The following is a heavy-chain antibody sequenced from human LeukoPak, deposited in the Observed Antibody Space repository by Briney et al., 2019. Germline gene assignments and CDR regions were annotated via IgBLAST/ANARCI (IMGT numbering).Heavy chain of an antibody. CDR2: IKSKTDGGTT. J-gene: IGHJ4*02. D-gene: IGHD3-9*01. Sequence: GGSLRLSCAASGFTFSNAWMSWVRQAPGKGLEWVGRIKSKTDGGTTDYAAPVKGRFTISRDDSKNTLYLQMNSLKTEDTAVYYCTSPPMGIDTPLALTLYWGQGTLVTVSS. CDR1: GFTFSNAW. CDR3: TSPPMGIDTPLALTLY. V-gene: IGHV3-15*01.